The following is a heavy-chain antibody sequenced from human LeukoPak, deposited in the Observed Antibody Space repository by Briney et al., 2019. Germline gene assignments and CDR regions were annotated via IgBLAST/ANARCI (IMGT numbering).Heavy chain of an antibody. D-gene: IGHD2-2*01. CDR2: IYYSGST. CDR1: GGSISSYY. CDR3: ARVGVPTAFDY. J-gene: IGHJ4*02. V-gene: IGHV4-59*01. Sequence: PSETPSLTCTVSGGSISSYYWSWIRQPPGKGLEWIGYIYYSGSTNYNPSLKSRVTLSVDTSKNQFSLKLSSVTAADTAVYYCARVGVPTAFDYWGQGTLVTVSS.